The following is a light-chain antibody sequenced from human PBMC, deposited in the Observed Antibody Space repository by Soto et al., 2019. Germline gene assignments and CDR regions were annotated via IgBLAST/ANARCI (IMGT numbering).Light chain of an antibody. V-gene: IGKV3-20*01. CDR3: QQYSNSPPLT. J-gene: IGKJ4*01. CDR2: GAS. CDR1: RSVGTF. Sequence: IVLTQSPGTLSLSPGERATLSCRASRSVGTFLAWYQQKPGQAPRLLIYGASSRATVIPDRFSGSGSGTDFTLTISRLEPEDFAVYYCQQYSNSPPLTFGGGTKVDIK.